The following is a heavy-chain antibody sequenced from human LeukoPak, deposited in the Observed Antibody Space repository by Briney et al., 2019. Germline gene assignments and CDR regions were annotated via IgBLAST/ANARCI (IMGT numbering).Heavy chain of an antibody. V-gene: IGHV3-23*01. J-gene: IGHJ4*02. D-gene: IGHD3-22*01. Sequence: GGSLRLSCAASGFTFSSYAMSWVRQAPGKGLEWVSAISGSGGSTYYADSVKGRFTISRDNSKNTLYLQMNSLRAEDTAVYYCAKGPRHSSGYYYGDHFDYWGQGTLVTVSS. CDR3: AKGPRHSSGYYYGDHFDY. CDR1: GFTFSSYA. CDR2: ISGSGGST.